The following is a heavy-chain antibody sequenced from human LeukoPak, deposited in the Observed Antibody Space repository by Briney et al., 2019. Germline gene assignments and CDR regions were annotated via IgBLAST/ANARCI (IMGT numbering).Heavy chain of an antibody. Sequence: KASETLSLTCAVSGGSISSGDYYWSWIRQPPGKGLEWIGYIYYSGSTYYNPSLKSRATISVDTSKNQFSLKLSSVTAADTAVYYCARAISDGSGSYYTGWGQGTLVTVSS. D-gene: IGHD3-10*01. CDR1: GGSISSGDYY. CDR2: IYYSGST. CDR3: ARAISDGSGSYYTG. J-gene: IGHJ4*02. V-gene: IGHV4-30-4*01.